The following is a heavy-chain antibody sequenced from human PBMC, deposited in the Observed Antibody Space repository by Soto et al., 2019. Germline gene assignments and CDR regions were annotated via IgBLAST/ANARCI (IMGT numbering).Heavy chain of an antibody. Sequence: QVQLQESGPGLVKPSETLSLTCTVSGGSISSYYWSWIRQPPGKGLEWIGYIYYSGSTNYNPSLKIRVTISVDTSKNQFSRKLSSVTAADTAVYYCARGGLGYCSSTSCYVFDDWGQGTLVTVSS. J-gene: IGHJ4*02. CDR2: IYYSGST. CDR3: ARGGLGYCSSTSCYVFDD. D-gene: IGHD2-2*01. CDR1: GGSISSYY. V-gene: IGHV4-59*01.